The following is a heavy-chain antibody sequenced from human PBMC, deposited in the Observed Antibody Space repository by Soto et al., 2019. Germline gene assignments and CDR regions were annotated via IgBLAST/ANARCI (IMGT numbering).Heavy chain of an antibody. CDR3: AKCADSGSSTFDI. CDR1: GFTFSSYV. CDR2: ISGSGAST. D-gene: IGHD3-10*01. V-gene: IGHV3-23*01. Sequence: EVQLLESGGGSVQPGGSLRLSCAASGFTFSSYVMSWVRQAPGKGLEWVSTISGSGASTYYADSVKGRFTISRDNSRNTLYLKMNSLRDEDTAMYYCAKCADSGSSTFDIWGQGTMVIVSS. J-gene: IGHJ3*02.